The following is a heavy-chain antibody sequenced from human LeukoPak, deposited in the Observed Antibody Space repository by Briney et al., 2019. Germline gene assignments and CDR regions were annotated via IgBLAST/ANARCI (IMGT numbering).Heavy chain of an antibody. CDR3: ARDYYDSSGYYGRGGYYYMDV. Sequence: SETLSLTCTVSGGSISSYYWSWIRQPPGKGLEWIGYIDHSGSTNYNPSLESRVTISVDKSKNQLSLKLSSVTAADTAVYYCARDYYDSSGYYGRGGYYYMDVWGKGTTVTVSS. CDR2: IDHSGST. J-gene: IGHJ6*03. CDR1: GGSISSYY. V-gene: IGHV4-59*12. D-gene: IGHD3-22*01.